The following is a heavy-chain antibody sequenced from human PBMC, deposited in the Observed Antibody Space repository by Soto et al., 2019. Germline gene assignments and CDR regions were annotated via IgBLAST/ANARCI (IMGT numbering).Heavy chain of an antibody. Sequence: GESLKISCEGSGYSFINHWICWVRQMPGKGLEWMGSIYPGDSETKYSPSFQGQVTISADRSVSTAYLQWSSLKASDTAISYCIISAPGFRWFDPWGQGTLVTVSS. CDR3: IISAPGFRWFDP. J-gene: IGHJ5*02. V-gene: IGHV5-51*01. CDR2: IYPGDSET. CDR1: GYSFINHW. D-gene: IGHD6-13*01.